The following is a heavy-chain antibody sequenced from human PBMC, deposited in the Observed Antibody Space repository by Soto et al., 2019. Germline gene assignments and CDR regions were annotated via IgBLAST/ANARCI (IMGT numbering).Heavy chain of an antibody. Sequence: GGSLRLSCAASGFTFSSYAMHWVRQAPGKGLEWVAVISYDGSNKYYADSVKGRFTISRDNSKNTLYLQMNSLRAEDTAVYYCARDPSLYCTNGVCPQGYYYYGMDVWGQGTTVTVSS. V-gene: IGHV3-30-3*01. CDR2: ISYDGSNK. CDR1: GFTFSSYA. CDR3: ARDPSLYCTNGVCPQGYYYYGMDV. J-gene: IGHJ6*02. D-gene: IGHD2-8*01.